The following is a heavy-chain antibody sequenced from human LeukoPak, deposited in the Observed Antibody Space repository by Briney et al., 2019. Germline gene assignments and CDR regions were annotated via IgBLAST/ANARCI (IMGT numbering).Heavy chain of an antibody. CDR3: ARGSYDFWSGYSDTINFDY. CDR2: INPNSGGT. Sequence: ASVTVSCTASGYTFTSYGISWVRQAPGQGLEWMGWINPNSGGTNYAQKFQGRVTMTRDTSISTAYMELSRLRSDDTAVYYCARGSYDFWSGYSDTINFDYWGQGTLVTVSS. D-gene: IGHD3-3*01. V-gene: IGHV1-2*02. J-gene: IGHJ4*02. CDR1: GYTFTSYG.